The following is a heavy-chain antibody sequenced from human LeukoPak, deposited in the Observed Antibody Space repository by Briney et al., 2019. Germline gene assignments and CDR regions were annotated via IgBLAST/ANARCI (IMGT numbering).Heavy chain of an antibody. J-gene: IGHJ4*02. CDR2: IRYDGSNK. CDR3: ARGDYAVYQTPPLGG. CDR1: GFTLSSYG. V-gene: IGHV3-30*02. Sequence: GGSLRLSCAASGFTLSSYGMHWVRQAPGKGLEWVAFIRYDGSNKYYADSVKGRFTISRDNSKNTLYLQMNSLKAEDTAVYYCARGDYAVYQTPPLGGWGQGTLVTVSS. D-gene: IGHD2-2*01.